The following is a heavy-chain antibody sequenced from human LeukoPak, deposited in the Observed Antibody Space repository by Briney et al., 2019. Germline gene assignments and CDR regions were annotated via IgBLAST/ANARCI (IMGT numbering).Heavy chain of an antibody. D-gene: IGHD3-3*01. V-gene: IGHV3-74*01. CDR1: AFTFSNYW. J-gene: IGHJ4*02. Sequence: GGSLRLSCAASAFTFSNYWMHWVRQAPGKGRVWVSRIKSDMSSTRYAESVPGRFTISRDDAKTTLYLEMNSLRAEDTGVYYCARPDFWSGYYTNWGQGTLVTVSS. CDR3: ARPDFWSGYYTN. CDR2: IKSDMSST.